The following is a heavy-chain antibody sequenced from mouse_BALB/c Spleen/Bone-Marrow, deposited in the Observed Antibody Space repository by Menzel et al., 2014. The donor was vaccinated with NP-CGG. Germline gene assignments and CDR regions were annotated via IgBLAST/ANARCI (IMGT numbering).Heavy chain of an antibody. D-gene: IGHD4-1*01. V-gene: IGHV5-6*01. CDR3: ARRTGTDYYAMDY. J-gene: IGHJ4*01. CDR2: ISSGGVYT. CDR1: GFTFSSYG. Sequence: VQLKESGGDLVKPGGSLKLSCAASGFTFSSYGMSWVRQTPDKRLEWVATISSGGVYTYYPDSVKGRFTISRDNAKNTLYLQMSSLKSEDTAMCYCARRTGTDYYAMDYWGQGTSVTVSS.